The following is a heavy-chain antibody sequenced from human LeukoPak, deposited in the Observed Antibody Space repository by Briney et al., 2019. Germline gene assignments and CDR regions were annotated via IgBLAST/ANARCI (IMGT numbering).Heavy chain of an antibody. CDR1: GFTFSRNG. CDR2: ISGSGGST. Sequence: PGGPLRLSCAASGFTFSRNGMTWVRQAPGKGLEWVSAISGSGGSTYYADSVKGRFTISRDNSKSTLYLQMNSLRAEDTAVYYCAKDRRAGSYDYWGQGTLVTVSS. V-gene: IGHV3-23*01. D-gene: IGHD3-10*01. J-gene: IGHJ4*02. CDR3: AKDRRAGSYDY.